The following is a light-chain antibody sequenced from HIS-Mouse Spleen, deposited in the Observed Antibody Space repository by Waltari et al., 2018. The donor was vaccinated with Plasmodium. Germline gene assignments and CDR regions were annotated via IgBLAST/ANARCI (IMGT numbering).Light chain of an antibody. V-gene: IGLV3-25*03. CDR3: QSADSSGTPNWV. CDR1: ALPKQY. Sequence: SYELTQPPSVSVSPGQTARITCSGDALPKQYAYWYQQKPGQAPVLGIYKDSERPSGSPERVSGSSSGTTVTLTISGFQAEDEADYYCQSADSSGTPNWVFGGGTKLTVL. J-gene: IGLJ3*02. CDR2: KDS.